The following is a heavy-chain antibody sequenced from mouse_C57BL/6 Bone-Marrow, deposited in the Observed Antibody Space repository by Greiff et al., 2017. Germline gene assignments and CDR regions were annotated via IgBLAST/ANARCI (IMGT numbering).Heavy chain of an antibody. Sequence: VQLQQSGAELVKPGASVKLSCTASGFTITDYYMHWVKQRTEQGLEWIGRLDPDDGETNYAPKFQGKATITADTSSNTAYMQLSSLTSEDTAVYYCVQTPWFAYWGQGTLVTVSA. CDR2: LDPDDGET. CDR3: VQTPWFAY. CDR1: GFTITDYY. V-gene: IGHV14-2*01. J-gene: IGHJ3*01.